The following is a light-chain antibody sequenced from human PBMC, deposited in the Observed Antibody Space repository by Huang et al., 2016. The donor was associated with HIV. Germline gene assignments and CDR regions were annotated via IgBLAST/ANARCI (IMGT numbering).Light chain of an antibody. V-gene: IGKV3-15*01. CDR1: QSIGTN. Sequence: IILTQSPATLSVSPGEGAPLSCRASQSIGTNLACYQQGPCQSPRLLVYGASTRATGVPVRFSGSGSGTQFNLTLSSLQSEDFATYYCQHYSNWPPLTFGGGTKVDI. CDR2: GAS. CDR3: QHYSNWPPLT. J-gene: IGKJ4*01.